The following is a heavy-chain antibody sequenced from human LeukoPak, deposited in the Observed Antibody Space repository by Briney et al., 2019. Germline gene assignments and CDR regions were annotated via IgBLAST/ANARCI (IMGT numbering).Heavy chain of an antibody. Sequence: GGSLRLSCAASGFTFSSYWMHWVRQAPGKGLVWVSRIHSDGRTTVYADSVKGRFTISRDNAKNTLNLQMNSLRAEDTAVYYCARDPRGGTLDYWGQGALVTVSS. CDR3: ARDPRGGTLDY. CDR2: IHSDGRTT. V-gene: IGHV3-74*01. CDR1: GFTFSSYW. D-gene: IGHD3-10*01. J-gene: IGHJ4*02.